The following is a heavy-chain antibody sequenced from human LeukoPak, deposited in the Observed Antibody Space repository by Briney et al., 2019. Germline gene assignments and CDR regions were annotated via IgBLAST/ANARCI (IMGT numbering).Heavy chain of an antibody. CDR2: ISTSSSYI. CDR1: GFTFSSYS. CDR3: ARVLGSGTQREDY. V-gene: IGHV3-21*01. Sequence: GGSLRLSCAASGFTFSSYSMNWVRQAPGKGLEWVSFISTSSSYIYYAVPVKGRFTISRDNAKNSLYLQMNSLRAEDTAVYYCARVLGSGTQREDYWGQGTLVTVSS. D-gene: IGHD3-10*01. J-gene: IGHJ4*02.